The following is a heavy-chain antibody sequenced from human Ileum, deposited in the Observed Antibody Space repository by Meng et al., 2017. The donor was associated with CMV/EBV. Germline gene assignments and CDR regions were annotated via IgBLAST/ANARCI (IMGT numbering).Heavy chain of an antibody. Sequence: QVQLVQSGAEVKEPXASVRVSCKTSGYTFNGYFMHWVRQAPGQGLEWMGWINPITGDTKFAQKFQVRVTLTRDTSLSTGYMELSRLRFDDTAMYYCATFGGDFDYWGQGTLVTVSS. CDR1: GYTFNGYF. CDR2: INPITGDT. V-gene: IGHV1-2*02. CDR3: ATFGGDFDY. D-gene: IGHD3-3*01. J-gene: IGHJ4*02.